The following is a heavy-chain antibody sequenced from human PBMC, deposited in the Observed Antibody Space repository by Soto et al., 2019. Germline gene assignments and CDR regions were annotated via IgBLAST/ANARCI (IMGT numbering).Heavy chain of an antibody. V-gene: IGHV1-69*06. CDR3: ARVTHGRDSYYYGMDV. J-gene: IGHJ6*02. CDR1: GGTFSSYA. D-gene: IGHD2-15*01. CDR2: IIPIFGTA. Sequence: ASVKVSCKASGGTFSSYAISWVRQAPGQGLEWMGGIIPIFGTANYAQKFQGRVTITADKSTSTAYMELSSLRSEDTAVYYCARVTHGRDSYYYGMDVWGQGTTVTVSS.